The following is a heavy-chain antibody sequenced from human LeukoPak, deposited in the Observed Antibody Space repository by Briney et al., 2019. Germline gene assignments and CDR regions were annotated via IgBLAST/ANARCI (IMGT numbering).Heavy chain of an antibody. CDR1: VGTFSSYA. CDR3: ARVFGTRDGYNWGQGDY. V-gene: IGHV1-69*01. J-gene: IGHJ4*02. CDR2: IIPISGTS. Sequence: SVKVSCKASVGTFSSYAISWVRQAPGQGFDWMGGIIPISGTSNYAQTFQGRVTMTADESTSTASMELSSLRSEDTAVYYCARVFGTRDGYNWGQGDYWGQGTLVTVSS. D-gene: IGHD5-24*01.